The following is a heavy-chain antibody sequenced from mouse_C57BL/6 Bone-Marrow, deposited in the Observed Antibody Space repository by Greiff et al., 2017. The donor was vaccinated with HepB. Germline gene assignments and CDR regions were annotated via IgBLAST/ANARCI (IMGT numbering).Heavy chain of an antibody. CDR2: IYPGDGDT. D-gene: IGHD1-2*01. J-gene: IGHJ3*01. CDR1: GYAFSSSW. Sequence: QVQLQQSGPELVKPGASVKISCKASGYAFSSSWMNWVKQRPGKGLEWIGRIYPGDGDTNYNGKFKGKATLTADKSSSTAYMQLSSLTSEDSAVYFCARAITTKFAYWGQVTLVTVSA. V-gene: IGHV1-82*01. CDR3: ARAITTKFAY.